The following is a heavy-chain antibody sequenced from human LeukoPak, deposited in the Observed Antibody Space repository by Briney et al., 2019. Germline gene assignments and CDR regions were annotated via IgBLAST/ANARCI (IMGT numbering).Heavy chain of an antibody. V-gene: IGHV4-4*02. Sequence: SGTLSLTCAVSGGSISSSNWWSWVRQPPGKGLEWIGEVYHSGSTNNNPSLKGRVTISVDKSKNQFSLKVNSVTAADTAVYYCATKSAVAGTLGIDYWAREPWSPSPQ. D-gene: IGHD6-19*01. CDR1: GGSISSSNW. CDR3: ATKSAVAGTLGIDY. CDR2: VYHSGST. J-gene: IGHJ4*02.